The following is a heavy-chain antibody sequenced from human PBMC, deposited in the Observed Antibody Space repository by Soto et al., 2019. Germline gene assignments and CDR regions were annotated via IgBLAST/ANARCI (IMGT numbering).Heavy chain of an antibody. CDR1: GASISSGDYY. CDR3: ARACSGGSCSEGGDY. V-gene: IGHV4-30-4*01. D-gene: IGHD2-15*01. Sequence: SETLSLTCTVSGASISSGDYYWSWIRQPPGKGLEWIGYIYYSGSTYYNPSLKSRVTISVDTSKNQFSLKLSSVTAADTAVYYCARACSGGSCSEGGDYWGQGXLVTVSS. CDR2: IYYSGST. J-gene: IGHJ4*02.